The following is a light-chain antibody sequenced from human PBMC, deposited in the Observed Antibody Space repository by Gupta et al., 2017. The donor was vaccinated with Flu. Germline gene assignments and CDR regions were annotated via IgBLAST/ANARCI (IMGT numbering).Light chain of an antibody. J-gene: IGKJ4*01. V-gene: IGKV3-15*01. CDR2: GAS. CDR1: QDFGSH. CDR3: QQYKSWPLT. Sequence: PATLSVSPGERATLSCRASQDFGSHLSWFQQKPGQAPRLLIYGASTRATGIPARFSGSGSGTEFTLTISSLQSEDFAVYYCQQYKSWPLTFGGGTKVEIK.